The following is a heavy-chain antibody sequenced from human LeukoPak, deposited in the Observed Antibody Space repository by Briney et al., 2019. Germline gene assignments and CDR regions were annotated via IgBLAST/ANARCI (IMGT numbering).Heavy chain of an antibody. CDR1: KFTFNNYG. D-gene: IGHD5-18*01. CDR3: AKDRAAMVRGDAFDI. J-gene: IGHJ3*02. V-gene: IGHV3-30*18. CDR2: ISYDGSNK. Sequence: GGSLRLSCAASKFTFNNYGMHWVRQAPGKGLEWVARISYDGSNKYYADSVKGRFTISRDNSKNTLYLQMNSLRAEDTAVYYCAKDRAAMVRGDAFDIWGQGTMVTVSS.